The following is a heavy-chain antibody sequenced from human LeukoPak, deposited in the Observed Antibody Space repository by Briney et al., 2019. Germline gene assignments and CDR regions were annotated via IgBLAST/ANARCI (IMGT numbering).Heavy chain of an antibody. CDR1: GFTFSDYH. J-gene: IGHJ4*02. CDR2: ISSGGSSI. V-gene: IGHV3-11*01. D-gene: IGHD6-13*01. Sequence: GGSLRLSCAVSGFTFSDYHMSWIRQARGKGLEWISYISSGGSSISHADSVKGRFTISRDNAENSLYLQMNSLRAEDTAVYYCARRTAGGRCFDYWGQGTLVTVSS. CDR3: ARRTAGGRCFDY.